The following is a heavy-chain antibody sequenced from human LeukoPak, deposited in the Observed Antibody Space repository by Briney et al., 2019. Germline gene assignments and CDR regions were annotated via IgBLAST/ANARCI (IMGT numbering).Heavy chain of an antibody. Sequence: SETLSLTCAVYGGSFSGYYWSWIRQPPGKGLEWIGEINHSGSTNYNPSLKSRVTISVDTSKNQFSLKLSSVTAADTAVYYCARRSDYYNYYGMDVWGQGTTVTVSS. J-gene: IGHJ6*02. CDR1: GGSFSGYY. V-gene: IGHV4-34*01. CDR2: INHSGST. CDR3: ARRSDYYNYYGMDV.